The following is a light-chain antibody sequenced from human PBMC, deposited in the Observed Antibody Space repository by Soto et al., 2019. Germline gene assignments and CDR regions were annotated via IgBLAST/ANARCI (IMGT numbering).Light chain of an antibody. V-gene: IGLV1-40*01. CDR3: QSYDSSLSGVV. CDR2: GNN. J-gene: IGLJ3*02. CDR1: SSNIGAGYD. Sequence: QSVLTQSPSVSGAPGQRVTISCTGSSSNIGAGYDVHWYQQLPGTVPKLLINGNNNRPSGVPDRLSGSKSGTSAYLAISGLQAEDEADYYCQSYDSSLSGVVFGGGTKLTVL.